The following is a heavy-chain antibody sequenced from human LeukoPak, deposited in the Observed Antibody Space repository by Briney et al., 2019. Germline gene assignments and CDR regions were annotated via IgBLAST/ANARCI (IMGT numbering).Heavy chain of an antibody. Sequence: SETLSLTCTVSGGSLSSRGYYWSWIRQPPGKGLEWIGYIYHSGSTYYNPSLKSRVTISVDRSKNQFSLKLSSVTAADTAVYYCARDNKYSSGWRYFDYWGQGTLVTVSS. CDR3: ARDNKYSSGWRYFDY. CDR2: IYHSGST. D-gene: IGHD6-19*01. CDR1: GGSLSSRGYY. J-gene: IGHJ4*02. V-gene: IGHV4-30-2*01.